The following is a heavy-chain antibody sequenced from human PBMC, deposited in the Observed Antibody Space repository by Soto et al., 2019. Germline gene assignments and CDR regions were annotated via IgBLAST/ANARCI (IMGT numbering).Heavy chain of an antibody. V-gene: IGHV3-7*01. CDR3: AREGRLLGAFDI. CDR1: GFTFSGYW. Sequence: EVQLVESGGGLVQPGGSLRLSCAASGFTFSGYWMAWGRQAPGKGLEWMANIHPDGSGRYYVDSVKGRFTISRDNAQNSLYLQMNSLRAEDTSLYYCAREGRLLGAFDIWGQGTVVTVSS. D-gene: IGHD3-16*01. J-gene: IGHJ3*02. CDR2: IHPDGSGR.